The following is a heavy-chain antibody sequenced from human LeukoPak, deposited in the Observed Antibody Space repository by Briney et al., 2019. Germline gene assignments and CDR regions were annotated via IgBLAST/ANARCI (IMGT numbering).Heavy chain of an antibody. J-gene: IGHJ4*02. CDR2: IDPNRGDR. CDR1: GYTFTSLY. V-gene: IGHV1-2*06. Sequence: ASVKVSCKTSGYTFTSLYIHWVRQAPGQGLEWMGRIDPNRGDRKFAQRFQDRVTFTTDASISTAYMELSSLGSDDTAVYYCARDNYDERFDYWGQGTLVTVSP. CDR3: ARDNYDERFDY. D-gene: IGHD3-22*01.